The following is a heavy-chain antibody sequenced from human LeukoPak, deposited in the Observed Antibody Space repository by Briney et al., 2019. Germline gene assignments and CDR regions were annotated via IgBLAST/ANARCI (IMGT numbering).Heavy chain of an antibody. J-gene: IGHJ4*02. CDR1: GASISGYL. Sequence: PSETLSLTCTVSGASISGYLWTWIRQPPGKGLEWIGYVYDNGDTNYHPSFTGRVSISVDVSKNQFSLKLTSVTAADTAVYYCARSPTKRVTEDYWGQGTLVTVSS. V-gene: IGHV4-59*12. CDR2: VYDNGDT. CDR3: ARSPTKRVTEDY. D-gene: IGHD5-18*01.